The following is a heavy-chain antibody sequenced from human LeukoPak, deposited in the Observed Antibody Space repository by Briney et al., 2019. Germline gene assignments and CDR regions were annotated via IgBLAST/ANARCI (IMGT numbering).Heavy chain of an antibody. CDR1: GVSISTSIYY. D-gene: IGHD4-23*01. V-gene: IGHV4-39*01. Sequence: PSETLSLTCDVSGVSISTSIYYWAWIRRPPGKGLEWIGSVFYSGSAYYSPSFKSRLGIPLDTSKNQFSLQLSSVTVADTAVYYCARIGHGANSHLKWYFDVWGRGTLVTVSS. J-gene: IGHJ2*01. CDR3: ARIGHGANSHLKWYFDV. CDR2: VFYSGSA.